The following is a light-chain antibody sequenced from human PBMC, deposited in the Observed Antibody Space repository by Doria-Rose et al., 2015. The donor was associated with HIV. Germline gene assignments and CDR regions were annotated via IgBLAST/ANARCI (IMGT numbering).Light chain of an antibody. CDR3: QQYYDTPS. V-gene: IGKV4-1*01. CDR2: WAS. J-gene: IGKJ3*01. Sequence: DIRLTQSPESLGMSLGERATLNCKSNQSLLYTSKNYLVWYQQKPGQPPRLLIYWASTRPSGVPARFSGSGSGTDFTLTISSLEAEDVAVYYCQQYYDTPSFGPGTTVDIK. CDR1: QSLLYTSKNY.